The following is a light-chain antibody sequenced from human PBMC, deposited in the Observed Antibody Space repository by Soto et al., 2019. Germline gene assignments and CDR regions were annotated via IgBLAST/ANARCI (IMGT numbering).Light chain of an antibody. Sequence: DYQMTQSPSSLSASVGDRVTITCRASQGISTYLNWYQHKSGKAPKLLIYAASSLQSGVPSRFSGSGSGTDLTLTISSLQPEDFATYYCQQSSSTPRTFGQGTKLEIK. CDR3: QQSSSTPRT. CDR2: AAS. CDR1: QGISTY. V-gene: IGKV1-39*01. J-gene: IGKJ2*01.